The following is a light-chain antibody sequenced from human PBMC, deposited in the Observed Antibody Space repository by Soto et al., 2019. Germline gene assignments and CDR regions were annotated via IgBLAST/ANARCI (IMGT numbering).Light chain of an antibody. J-gene: IGKJ1*01. CDR2: AAS. Sequence: EIVLTQSPATLSLSPGERVTLSFRASQSVSNYLAWYQQKPGQAPRLLVSAASNRATGIPDRFSGSGSGTDFTLTISRLEPEDFAVYYCQQYGSSGTFGQGTKVDI. V-gene: IGKV3-20*01. CDR1: QSVSNY. CDR3: QQYGSSGT.